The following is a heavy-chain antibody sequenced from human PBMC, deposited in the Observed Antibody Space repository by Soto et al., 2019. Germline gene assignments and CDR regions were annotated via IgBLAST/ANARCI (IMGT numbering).Heavy chain of an antibody. V-gene: IGHV6-1*01. D-gene: IGHD5-12*01. CDR3: AREDKLNRGYNYNYYYGMDV. CDR1: GDSVSSNSAA. CDR2: TYYRSKWYN. Sequence: SQTLSLTCAISGDSVSSNSAAWNWIRQSPSRGLEWLGRTYYRSKWYNDYAVSVKSRITTNPDTSKNQFSLQLNSVTPEETAVYYCAREDKLNRGYNYNYYYGMDVWGQGTTVTVSS. J-gene: IGHJ6*02.